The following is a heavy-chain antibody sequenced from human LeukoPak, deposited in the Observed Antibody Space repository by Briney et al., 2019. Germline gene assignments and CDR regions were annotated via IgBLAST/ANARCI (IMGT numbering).Heavy chain of an antibody. CDR2: ISSSGNSM. V-gene: IGHV3-21*01. J-gene: IGHJ6*03. CDR1: GFTFSSYS. D-gene: IGHD5-24*01. CDR3: ARKGDAYGSDSYFYMDV. Sequence: GGSLRLSCAASGFTFSSYSMNWVRQAPGKGLEWVSSISSSGNSMYYADSVKGRFTISRDNAKNSLFLQMNSLRAEDTAVYYCARKGDAYGSDSYFYMDVWGKGTAVTVSS.